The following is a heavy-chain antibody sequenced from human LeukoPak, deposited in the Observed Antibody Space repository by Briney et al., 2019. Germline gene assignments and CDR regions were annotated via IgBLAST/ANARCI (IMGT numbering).Heavy chain of an antibody. V-gene: IGHV6-1*01. CDR1: GDSLSSNSAS. CDR2: TYYTSKWFN. J-gene: IGHJ4*02. CDR3: ARDNDYGGYYFDY. Sequence: SQTLSLTCAISGDSLSSNSASWHWIRQSPSRGLQWLGRTYYTSKWFNDYAVSLKSRITINPDTSKNQFSLQLNSVTPEDTAVYFCARDNDYGGYYFDYWGQGTLVTVSS. D-gene: IGHD4-23*01.